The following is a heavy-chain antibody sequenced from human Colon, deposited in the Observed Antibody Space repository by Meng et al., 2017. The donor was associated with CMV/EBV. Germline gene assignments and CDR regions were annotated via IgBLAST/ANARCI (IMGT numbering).Heavy chain of an antibody. Sequence: GESLKISCTASGFTCGDYAMSWVRQAPGKGLEWVGFIRSKAYGGTIEYAASVKGRFSISRDESKSIAYLQMNSLKTEDTAVYYCTRNGLVVAAAPYVFDVWGQGTMVTVSS. D-gene: IGHD2-2*01. CDR2: IRSKAYGGTI. V-gene: IGHV3-49*04. CDR3: TRNGLVVAAAPYVFDV. J-gene: IGHJ3*01. CDR1: GFTCGDYA.